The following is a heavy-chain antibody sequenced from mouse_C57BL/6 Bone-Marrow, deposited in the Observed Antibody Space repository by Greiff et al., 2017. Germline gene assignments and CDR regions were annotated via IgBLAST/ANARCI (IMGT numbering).Heavy chain of an antibody. CDR3: SGGYYGNAMDY. CDR2: IYPGSGST. Sequence: VQLQQPGAELVKPGASVKMSCKASGYTFTSYWITWVKQRPGQGLEWIGDIYPGSGSTNYNEKFKSKATLTVDTSSSTAYMQLSSLTSDDSAVYYCSGGYYGNAMDYWGQGTSVTVSS. V-gene: IGHV1-55*01. CDR1: GYTFTSYW. D-gene: IGHD1-1*01. J-gene: IGHJ4*01.